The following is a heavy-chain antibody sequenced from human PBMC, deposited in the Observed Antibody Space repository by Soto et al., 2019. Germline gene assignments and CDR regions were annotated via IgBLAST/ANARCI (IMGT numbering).Heavy chain of an antibody. CDR1: GGSISSSSYY. CDR2: IYYSGST. V-gene: IGHV4-39*01. CDR3: ARQILNPHWLTTDNWFDP. Sequence: SETLSLTCTVSGGSISSSSYYWGWIRQPPGKGMEWIGSIYYSGSTYYNTSLKSRVTISVDTSKNHFSLKLSSVTAADTAVYYFARQILNPHWLTTDNWFDPWGQGTLVTVSS. D-gene: IGHD4-17*01. J-gene: IGHJ5*02.